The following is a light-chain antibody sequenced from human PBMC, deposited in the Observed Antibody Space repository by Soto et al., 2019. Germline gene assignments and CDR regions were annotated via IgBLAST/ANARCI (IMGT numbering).Light chain of an antibody. CDR3: QQRSGWPPIT. V-gene: IGKV3D-15*01. J-gene: IGKJ5*01. CDR2: GAS. CDR1: QSVSSN. Sequence: EIVMTQSPATLSVSPGERATLSCRASQSVSSNLAWYQQKPGQAPRLLIYGASSRATGIPDRFSGSGSGTDFTLTISRLEPEDFAIYYCQQRSGWPPITFGQGTRLEI.